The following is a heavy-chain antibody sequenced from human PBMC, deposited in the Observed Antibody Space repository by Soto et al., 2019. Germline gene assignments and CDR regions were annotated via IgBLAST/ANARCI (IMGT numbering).Heavy chain of an antibody. CDR2: ISGSGGST. Sequence: EVQLLESGGGLVQPGGSLRLSCAASGFTFSSYAMSWVRQAPGKGLEWVSAISGSGGSTYYADSVKGRFTISRDNSKNTLYLQMNSLRAEDRAVYYCASITGLRFLQVRYYYYGMDVWGQGTTVTVSS. CDR1: GFTFSSYA. CDR3: ASITGLRFLQVRYYYYGMDV. J-gene: IGHJ6*02. D-gene: IGHD3-3*01. V-gene: IGHV3-23*01.